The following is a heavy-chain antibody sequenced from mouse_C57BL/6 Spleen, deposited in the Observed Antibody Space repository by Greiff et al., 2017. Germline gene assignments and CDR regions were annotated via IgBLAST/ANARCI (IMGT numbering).Heavy chain of an antibody. CDR2: ISSGGSYT. Sequence: EVNVVESGGDLVKPGGSLKLSCAASGFTFSSYGMSWVRQTPDKRLEWVATISSGGSYTYYPDSVKGRFTISRDNAKNTLYLQMSSLKSEDTAMYYCASPYDGYYSFAYWGQGTLVTVSA. V-gene: IGHV5-6*01. CDR1: GFTFSSYG. CDR3: ASPYDGYYSFAY. D-gene: IGHD2-3*01. J-gene: IGHJ3*01.